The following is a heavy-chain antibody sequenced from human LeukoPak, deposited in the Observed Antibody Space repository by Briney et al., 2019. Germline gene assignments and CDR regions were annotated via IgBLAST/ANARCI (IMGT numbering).Heavy chain of an antibody. V-gene: IGHV4-59*12. CDR3: AREGGFYRPLDY. J-gene: IGHJ4*02. CDR2: VHLDGRT. Sequence: SETLSLTCTVSGDSIRSYYWTWVRQPPGKGLEWIGEVHLDGRTNYNPSLKSRLIMSVDLPENHTSLKLTSVTAADTAVYYCAREGGFYRPLDYSGQGTLVTVSS. CDR1: GDSIRSYY. D-gene: IGHD3-3*01.